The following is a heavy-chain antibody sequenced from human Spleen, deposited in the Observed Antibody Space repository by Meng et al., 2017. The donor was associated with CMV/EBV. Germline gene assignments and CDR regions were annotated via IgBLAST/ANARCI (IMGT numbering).Heavy chain of an antibody. CDR1: GFHFSTYW. D-gene: IGHD1-26*01. J-gene: IGHJ4*02. V-gene: IGHV3-7*03. Sequence: GGSLRFSCAASGFHFSTYWMSWVRQAPGKALEWVANINQDGSQRNYVDSVKGRFTISRDNAKNSMYLQMNSLRAEDTAVYYCARDTTSPFDYWGQGTLVTVSS. CDR3: ARDTTSPFDY. CDR2: INQDGSQR.